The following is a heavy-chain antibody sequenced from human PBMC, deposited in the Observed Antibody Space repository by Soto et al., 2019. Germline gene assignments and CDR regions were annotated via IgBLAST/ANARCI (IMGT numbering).Heavy chain of an antibody. CDR2: ISYDGSNK. CDR3: ARDQGGTTLYYHGMDV. V-gene: IGHV3-30-3*01. D-gene: IGHD1-7*01. J-gene: IGHJ6*02. Sequence: QVQLVESGGGVVQPGRSLRLSCAASGFTFSSYAMHWVRQAPGQGLEWVALISYDGSNKYYADSVKGRFTISRDNSKNTLYLQMNSLRPEDTAVYHCARDQGGTTLYYHGMDVWGQGTTVTVSS. CDR1: GFTFSSYA.